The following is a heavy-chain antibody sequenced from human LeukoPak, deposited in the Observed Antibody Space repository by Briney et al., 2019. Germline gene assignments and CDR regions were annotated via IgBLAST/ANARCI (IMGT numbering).Heavy chain of an antibody. V-gene: IGHV1-18*01. J-gene: IGHJ4*02. Sequence: ASVKVSCKASGYTFTSYGISWVRQAPGQGLEWMGWISAYNGNTNYAQKLQGRVTMSTDTSTSTAYMELRSLRSDDTAVYYCARSPYYYGSGSYYNAYFDYWGQGTLVTVSS. CDR2: ISAYNGNT. D-gene: IGHD3-10*01. CDR3: ARSPYYYGSGSYYNAYFDY. CDR1: GYTFTSYG.